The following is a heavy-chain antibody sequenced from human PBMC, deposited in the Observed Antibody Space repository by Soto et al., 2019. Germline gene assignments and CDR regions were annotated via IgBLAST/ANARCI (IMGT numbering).Heavy chain of an antibody. Sequence: QVQLVQSGTEVKKPGASVKISCKASGYTFTSHTIHWVRQAPGQRLEWMAWINVNNDNTKYSHKFQGRVTLTIDTSASTVYMHLSSLRSEDTAVYYFARSSFTAVDYWGQGTLVSVSS. CDR1: GYTFTSHT. CDR2: INVNNDNT. CDR3: ARSSFTAVDY. D-gene: IGHD5-18*01. J-gene: IGHJ4*02. V-gene: IGHV1-3*01.